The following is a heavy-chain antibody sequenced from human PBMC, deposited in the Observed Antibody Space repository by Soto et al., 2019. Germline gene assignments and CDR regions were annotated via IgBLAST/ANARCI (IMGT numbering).Heavy chain of an antibody. D-gene: IGHD5-18*01. J-gene: IGHJ6*02. CDR2: INPNSGGT. CDR3: ARVDTAMVMRYVMDV. V-gene: IGHV1-2*02. Sequence: GASVKVSCKASGYTFTGYYMHWVRQAPGQGLEWMGWINPNSGGTNYAQNFQGRVTMTRDTSISTAYMELSRLRSDDTAVYYCARVDTAMVMRYVMDVWGQGTTVTVSS. CDR1: GYTFTGYY.